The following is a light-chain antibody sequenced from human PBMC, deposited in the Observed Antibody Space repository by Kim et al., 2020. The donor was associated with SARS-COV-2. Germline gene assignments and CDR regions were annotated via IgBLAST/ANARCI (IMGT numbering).Light chain of an antibody. CDR2: EDS. V-gene: IGLV2-23*01. CDR1: SIDVWSYNL. J-gene: IGLJ3*02. Sequence: GQSIAISCTGTSIDVWSYNLVSWYQQHPGKAPKLMIYEDSKRPSGASNRFSGSKSGNTASLTISGLQAEDEADYYCCSYAGSSTWVFGGGTQLTVL. CDR3: CSYAGSSTWV.